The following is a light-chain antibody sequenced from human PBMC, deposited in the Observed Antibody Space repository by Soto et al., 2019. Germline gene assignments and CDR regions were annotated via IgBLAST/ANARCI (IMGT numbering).Light chain of an antibody. Sequence: EIVLTQSPGTLSLSPGERATLSCRASQSVRSNYLAWYQQKPGQAPRLLIYGASSRATGSPDRFSGTGSGTAFPLTISRLEPEDCAVYYCQQYGGSPYTFGRGTKLEIK. CDR1: QSVRSNY. V-gene: IGKV3-20*01. J-gene: IGKJ2*01. CDR2: GAS. CDR3: QQYGGSPYT.